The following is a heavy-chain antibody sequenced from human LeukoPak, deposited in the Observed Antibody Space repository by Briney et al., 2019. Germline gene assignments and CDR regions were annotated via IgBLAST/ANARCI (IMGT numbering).Heavy chain of an antibody. D-gene: IGHD3-10*01. CDR3: ARGSHLYGSGTLDY. Sequence: PGGALRLSCAASEFTFSSYWMHWVRQAPGKGLVWVSRINSDGSSTNYADSVKGRFTISRDNAKNTVYMQMNSLRAEDTAVYYCARGSHLYGSGTLDYWGQGTLVTVSS. CDR1: EFTFSSYW. J-gene: IGHJ4*02. V-gene: IGHV3-74*01. CDR2: INSDGSST.